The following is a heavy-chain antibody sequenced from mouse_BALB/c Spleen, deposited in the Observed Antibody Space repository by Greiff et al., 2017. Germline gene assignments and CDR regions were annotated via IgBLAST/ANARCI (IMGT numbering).Heavy chain of an antibody. CDR2: ISNGGGST. CDR1: GFTFSSYT. J-gene: IGHJ1*01. CDR3: ARRVFYFDV. V-gene: IGHV5-12-2*01. Sequence: EVKVEESGGGLVQPGGSLKLSCAASGFTFSSYTMSWVRQTPEKRLEWVAYISNGGGSTYYPDTVKGRFTISRDNAKNTLYLQMSSLKSEDTAMYYCARRVFYFDVWGAGTTVTVSS.